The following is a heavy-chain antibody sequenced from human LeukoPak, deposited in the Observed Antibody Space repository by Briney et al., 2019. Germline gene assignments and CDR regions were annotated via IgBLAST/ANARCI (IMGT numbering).Heavy chain of an antibody. Sequence: SETLPLTCAVYGGSYSGYYWSWIRQPPGKGLEWIGEINHSGSTNYNPSLKSRVTISADTSKNQFSLKLTSVTAADTAVYYCASRYCSSTSCSEGYNWFDPWGQGILVTVSS. CDR3: ASRYCSSTSCSEGYNWFDP. V-gene: IGHV4-34*01. D-gene: IGHD2-2*01. J-gene: IGHJ5*02. CDR2: INHSGST. CDR1: GGSYSGYY.